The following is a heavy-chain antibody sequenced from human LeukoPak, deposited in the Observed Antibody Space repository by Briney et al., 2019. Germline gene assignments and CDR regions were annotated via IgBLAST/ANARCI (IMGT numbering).Heavy chain of an antibody. Sequence: ASVKVSCKASGYTFTSYGISGVRHAPGQGLKWMGWISVHNGNTNYAQKLQGRVTMTTDTSTSTAYMELRSLRSDDTAVYYCARPILRYRPSYDACGIWGQETMVSVAS. V-gene: IGHV1-18*01. D-gene: IGHD2-15*01. CDR2: ISVHNGNT. CDR1: GYTFTSYG. J-gene: IGHJ3*02. CDR3: ARPILRYRPSYDACGI.